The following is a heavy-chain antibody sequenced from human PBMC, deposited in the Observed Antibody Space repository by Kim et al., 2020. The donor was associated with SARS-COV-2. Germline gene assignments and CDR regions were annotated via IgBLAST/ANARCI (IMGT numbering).Heavy chain of an antibody. CDR2: ISYDGSNK. Sequence: GGSLRLSCAASGFTFSSYGMHWVRQAPGKGLEWVAVISYDGSNKYYADSVKGRFTISRDNSKNTLYLQMNSLRAEDTAVYYCAKDEGDTYYDAFDIWGQGTMVTVSS. CDR1: GFTFSSYG. D-gene: IGHD3-10*01. J-gene: IGHJ3*02. V-gene: IGHV3-30*18. CDR3: AKDEGDTYYDAFDI.